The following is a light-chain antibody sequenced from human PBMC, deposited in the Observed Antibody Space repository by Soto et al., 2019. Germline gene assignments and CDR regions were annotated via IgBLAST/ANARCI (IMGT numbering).Light chain of an antibody. V-gene: IGKV3-20*01. CDR3: QQYGSSSIT. J-gene: IGKJ5*01. Sequence: EIVFTQSPGTRSLSPGERATLTCRASQSVSSSYLAWYQQKPGQAPRLLIYDAASRATGIPDRFSGSGSGTDFTLTISRLEPEDFAMYYCQQYGSSSITFGQGTRLEIK. CDR1: QSVSSSY. CDR2: DAA.